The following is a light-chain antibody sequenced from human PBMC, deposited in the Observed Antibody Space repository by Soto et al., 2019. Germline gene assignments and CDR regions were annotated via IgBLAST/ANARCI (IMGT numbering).Light chain of an antibody. V-gene: IGKV1-33*01. CDR3: QQYDNLPLT. CDR1: QDISNY. CDR2: DAS. J-gene: IGKJ4*01. Sequence: DIQMTQSPSSLSASVGDRVTITCQASQDISNYLNWYQQKPGKAPKLLIYDASNLETGVTSRFSGSGSGTDLTFTISSLQPEDIATYYCQQYDNLPLTFGGGTKVEIK.